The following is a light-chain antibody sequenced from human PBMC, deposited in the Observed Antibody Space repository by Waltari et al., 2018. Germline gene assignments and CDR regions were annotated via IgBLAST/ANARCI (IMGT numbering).Light chain of an antibody. CDR2: GAS. CDR1: QSVSSN. V-gene: IGKV3-15*01. CDR3: QQYNNWPLT. Sequence: EIVMTQSPATLPVSPGERATLSCRASQSVSSNLAWYQQKPGQAPRLLIHGASTRATGIPARFSGSGSGTEFTLTISSMQSEDFAVYYCQQYNNWPLTFGQGTKVEIK. J-gene: IGKJ1*01.